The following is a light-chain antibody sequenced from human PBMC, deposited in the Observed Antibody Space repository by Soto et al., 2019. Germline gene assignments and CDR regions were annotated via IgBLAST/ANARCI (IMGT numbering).Light chain of an antibody. CDR1: QSVSTN. J-gene: IGKJ5*01. CDR2: GAS. CDR3: QQYNTWPPIT. Sequence: EIVMTQSPATLSVSPGERATLSCRASQSVSTNLVWYQQKPGQAPRLLIYGASTRATGLPARFSGSGSGTDFTLTISSLQSEDFAVYYCQQYNTWPPITFGQGTRLEI. V-gene: IGKV3-15*01.